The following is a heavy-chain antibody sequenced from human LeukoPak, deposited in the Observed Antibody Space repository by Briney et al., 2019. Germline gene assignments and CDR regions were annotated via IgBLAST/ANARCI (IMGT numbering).Heavy chain of an antibody. Sequence: GASVKVSCKASGGTFSSYAISWVRQAPGQGLEWMGRIIPILGIANYAQKFQGRVTITADKSTSTAYMELSSLRSEDTAVYYCARSWGILTGPTYYFDYWGQGTLVTVSS. CDR1: GGTFSSYA. CDR3: ARSWGILTGPTYYFDY. CDR2: IIPILGIA. D-gene: IGHD3-9*01. V-gene: IGHV1-69*04. J-gene: IGHJ4*02.